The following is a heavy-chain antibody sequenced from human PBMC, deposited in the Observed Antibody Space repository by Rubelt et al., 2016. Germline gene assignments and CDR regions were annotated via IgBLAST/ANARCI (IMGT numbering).Heavy chain of an antibody. CDR2: INPNSGDT. CDR1: GYSFTGYY. J-gene: IGHJ4*02. D-gene: IGHD2-2*02. Sequence: QVQLVQSGAEVKKPGASVKVSCKASGYSFTGYYMHWVRQAPGQGLEWMGWINPNSGDTNFPQKFQGRVTMTRDTSITTAYMELRSLRSDDTAVYYCARDQIPPGLFDYWGQGTLVTVSS. V-gene: IGHV1-2*02. CDR3: ARDQIPPGLFDY.